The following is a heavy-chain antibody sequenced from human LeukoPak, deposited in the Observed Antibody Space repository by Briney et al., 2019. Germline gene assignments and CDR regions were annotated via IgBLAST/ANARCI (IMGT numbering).Heavy chain of an antibody. J-gene: IGHJ5*02. V-gene: IGHV3-9*01. Sequence: GGSLRLSCAASGFTFDDYAMHWVRQAPGKGLEWVSGISWNSGSIGYADSVKGRFTIPRDNAKNSLYLQMNSLRAEDTALYYCAKDIQGSGWYNWFDPWGQGTLVTVSS. CDR3: AKDIQGSGWYNWFDP. CDR2: ISWNSGSI. CDR1: GFTFDDYA. D-gene: IGHD6-19*01.